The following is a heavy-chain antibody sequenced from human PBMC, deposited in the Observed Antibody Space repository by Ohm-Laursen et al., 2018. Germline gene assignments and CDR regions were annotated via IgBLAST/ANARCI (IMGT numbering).Heavy chain of an antibody. J-gene: IGHJ4*02. CDR1: GFTFSNYA. Sequence: SLRLSCAASGFTFSNYAMHWVRQAPGKGLEWVAVLCYDGSNKHYADSVRGRFTISRDNSKNTLYLQMNSLRADDTAIYYCARDGIDYSTYDFDYWGQGTLVTVAS. CDR3: ARDGIDYSTYDFDY. V-gene: IGHV3-33*01. CDR2: LCYDGSNK. D-gene: IGHD4-11*01.